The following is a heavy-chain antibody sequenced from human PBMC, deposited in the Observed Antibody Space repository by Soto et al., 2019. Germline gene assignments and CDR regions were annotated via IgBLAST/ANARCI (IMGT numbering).Heavy chain of an antibody. CDR1: GFTFSSYC. CDR3: ARPDYAGETPHAFDI. CDR2: IISSSRYI. J-gene: IGHJ3*02. V-gene: IGHV3-21*01. Sequence: PGGSLRLSCVASGFTFSSYCMNWVRQAPGKGLEWVASIISSSRYIYYADSVKGRFTISRDNDKNSLYLQMNSLRAEDTAVYYCARPDYAGETPHAFDIWGQETRGTVS. D-gene: IGHD4-17*01.